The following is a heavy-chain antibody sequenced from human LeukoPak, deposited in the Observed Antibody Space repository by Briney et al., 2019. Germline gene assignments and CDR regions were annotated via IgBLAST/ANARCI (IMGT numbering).Heavy chain of an antibody. Sequence: GASVKVSCKASGYTFTGYYMHWVRQAPGQGLEWMVWINPNSGGTNYAQKFQGRVTMTRDTSISTAYMELSRLRSDDTAVYYCAREELLWFGESPPGYWGQGTLVTVSS. CDR1: GYTFTGYY. CDR3: AREELLWFGESPPGY. CDR2: INPNSGGT. J-gene: IGHJ4*02. V-gene: IGHV1-2*02. D-gene: IGHD3-10*01.